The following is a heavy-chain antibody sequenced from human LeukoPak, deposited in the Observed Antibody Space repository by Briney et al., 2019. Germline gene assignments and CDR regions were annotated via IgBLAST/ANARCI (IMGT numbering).Heavy chain of an antibody. CDR2: INPNSGGT. CDR3: AGGYSGYDWDYFDY. D-gene: IGHD5-12*01. Sequence: ASVKVSCKASGYTFTSYYMHWVRQAPGQGLEWMGWINPNSGGTNYAQKFQGRVTMTRDTSISTAYMELSRLRSDDTAVYYCAGGYSGYDWDYFDYWGQGTLVTVSS. CDR1: GYTFTSYY. J-gene: IGHJ4*02. V-gene: IGHV1-2*02.